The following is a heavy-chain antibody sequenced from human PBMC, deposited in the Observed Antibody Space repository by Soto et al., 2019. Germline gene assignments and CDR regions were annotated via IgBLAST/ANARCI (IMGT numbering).Heavy chain of an antibody. J-gene: IGHJ3*02. CDR2: ITTGSIT. CDR1: EFSFSDYY. Sequence: QVQLVESGGGLVKPGGSLRLSCAASEFSFSDYYMSWIRQAPGKGLECISYITTGSITYYADSVKGRFTISRDNAKNSLYLQMNSVRAEDTAVYYCARQRYDSRRGAFDIWGRGTKVTVSS. D-gene: IGHD3-22*01. V-gene: IGHV3-11*01. CDR3: ARQRYDSRRGAFDI.